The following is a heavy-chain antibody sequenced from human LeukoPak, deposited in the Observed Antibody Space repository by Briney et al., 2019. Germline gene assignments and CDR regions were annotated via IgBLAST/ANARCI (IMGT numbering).Heavy chain of an antibody. V-gene: IGHV1-2*02. D-gene: IGHD2-2*01. J-gene: IGHJ5*02. CDR3: ARGLPRIVVVPAAMLGNWFDP. CDR1: GGTFSSYA. Sequence: ASVKVSCKASGGTFSSYAISWVRQAPGQGLEWMGWINPNSGGTNYAQKFQGRVTMTRDTSISTAYMELSRLRADDTAVYYCARGLPRIVVVPAAMLGNWFDPWGQGTLVTVSS. CDR2: INPNSGGT.